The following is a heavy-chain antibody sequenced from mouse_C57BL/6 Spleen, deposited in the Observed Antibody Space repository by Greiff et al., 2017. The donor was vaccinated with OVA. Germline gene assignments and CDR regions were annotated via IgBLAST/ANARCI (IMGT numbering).Heavy chain of an antibody. CDR3: ARCPTTGPCFAY. CDR1: GYTFTSYW. CDR2: IDPSDSYT. Sequence: VQLQQSGAELVKPGASVKLSCKASGYTFTSYWMQWVKQRPGQGLEWIGEIDPSDSYTNYNQKFKGKATLTVDTSSSTAYMQLSSLTSEDSAVYYGARCPTTGPCFAYWGQGTLFTVSA. J-gene: IGHJ3*01. V-gene: IGHV1-50*01. D-gene: IGHD5-5*01.